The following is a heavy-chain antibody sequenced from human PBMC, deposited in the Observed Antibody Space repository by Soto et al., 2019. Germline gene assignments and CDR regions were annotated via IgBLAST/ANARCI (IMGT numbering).Heavy chain of an antibody. D-gene: IGHD5-18*01. CDR2: IYYSGST. J-gene: IGHJ6*02. Sequence: QVQLQESGPGLVKPSQTLSLTCTVSGGSISSGGYYWSWIRQHPGKGLEWIGYIYYSGSTYYNPSLKSRVTIAVDTSKNQFSLKLSSVTAADTAVYYCARSLSGGYSYGYVHYYGMDVWGQGTTVTVSS. V-gene: IGHV4-31*03. CDR3: ARSLSGGYSYGYVHYYGMDV. CDR1: GGSISSGGYY.